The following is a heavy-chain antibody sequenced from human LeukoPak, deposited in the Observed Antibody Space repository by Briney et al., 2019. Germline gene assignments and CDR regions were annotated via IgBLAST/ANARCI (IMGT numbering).Heavy chain of an antibody. J-gene: IGHJ4*02. Sequence: GGSLRLSCAASGFTFDDYGMSWVRRAPGKGLEWVSGINWNGGSTGYADSVKGRFTISRDNAKNSLYLQMNNLRAEDTALYYCARVNSDYYDSSGYYYWGQGTLVTVSS. D-gene: IGHD3-22*01. CDR3: ARVNSDYYDSSGYYY. CDR2: INWNGGST. V-gene: IGHV3-20*04. CDR1: GFTFDDYG.